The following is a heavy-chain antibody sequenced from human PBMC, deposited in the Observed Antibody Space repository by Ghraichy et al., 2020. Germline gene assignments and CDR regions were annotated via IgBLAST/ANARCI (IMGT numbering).Heavy chain of an antibody. CDR1: GGSISGYY. Sequence: SQTLSLTCTVSGGSISGYYWSWIRQPPGKGLEWVGYIYNNGITNYNPSLKSQLTISVDTSKNQFSLNLSSVTAADTAVYYCARRRAVPGLDYWGPGTLVTVSS. J-gene: IGHJ4*02. CDR2: IYNNGIT. V-gene: IGHV4-59*08. CDR3: ARRRAVPGLDY. D-gene: IGHD6-19*01.